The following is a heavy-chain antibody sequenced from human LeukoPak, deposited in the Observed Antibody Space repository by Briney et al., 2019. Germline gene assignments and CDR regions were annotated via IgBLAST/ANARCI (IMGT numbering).Heavy chain of an antibody. V-gene: IGHV4-59*01. D-gene: IGHD3-22*01. CDR2: IYYSGST. Sequence: PSETLSLTCTVSGGSISSYYWSWIRQPPGKGLEWIGYIYYSGSTNYNPSLKSRVTISVDTSKNQFSLKLSSVTAADTAVYYCARGRAGVGYFRSYNWFDPWGQGTLVTVSS. CDR1: GGSISSYY. J-gene: IGHJ5*02. CDR3: ARGRAGVGYFRSYNWFDP.